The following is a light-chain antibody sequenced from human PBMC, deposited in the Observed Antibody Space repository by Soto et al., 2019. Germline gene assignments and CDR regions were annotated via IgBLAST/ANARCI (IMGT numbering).Light chain of an antibody. J-gene: IGKJ1*01. CDR3: QQYNDWPRT. CDR2: GAS. V-gene: IGKV3-15*01. CDR1: QSISTN. Sequence: EIVMTQSPATLSMTPGEGAARSGRASQSISTNLAWYQQKPGQAPRLLIYGASYRATEFPARFSGSGSGTEFTLTIYSLQSEDFAVYYCQQYNDWPRTFGQGTKVDI.